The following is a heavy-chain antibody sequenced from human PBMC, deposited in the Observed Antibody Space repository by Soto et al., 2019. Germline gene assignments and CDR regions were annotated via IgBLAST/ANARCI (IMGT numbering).Heavy chain of an antibody. CDR3: ARGTLTSYFDY. CDR1: GGSVSSGRYY. J-gene: IGHJ4*02. CDR2: IYYSGST. V-gene: IGHV4-61*01. Sequence: SETLSLTCTVSGGSVSSGRYYWSWIRQPPGQGLEWIGYIYYSGSTNYTPSLKSRVTISVDTSKNQFSLKLSSVTAADTAVYYCARGTLTSYFDYWGQGTLVTVSS.